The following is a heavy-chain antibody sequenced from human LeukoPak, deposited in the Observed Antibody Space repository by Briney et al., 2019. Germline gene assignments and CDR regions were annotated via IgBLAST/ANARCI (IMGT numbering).Heavy chain of an antibody. CDR1: GGSISSSSYY. Sequence: SETLSLTCTVSGGSISSSSYYWGWIRQPPGKGLEWIGSIYYSGSTNYNPSLKSRVTISVDTSKNQFSLKLSSVTAADTAVYYCARVPHSSSWYITFAAFDIWGQGTMVTVSS. CDR3: ARVPHSSSWYITFAAFDI. V-gene: IGHV4-39*07. D-gene: IGHD6-13*01. J-gene: IGHJ3*02. CDR2: IYYSGST.